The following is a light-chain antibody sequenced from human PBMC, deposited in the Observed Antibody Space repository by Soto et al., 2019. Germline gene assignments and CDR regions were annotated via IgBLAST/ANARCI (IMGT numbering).Light chain of an antibody. CDR3: AAWDDSLNGRV. CDR1: NSNIGSNT. CDR2: YDN. V-gene: IGLV1-44*01. J-gene: IGLJ1*01. Sequence: QSVLTQPPSASGTPGQRVTISCSGSNSNIGSNTVNWYQQLPGTAPKLLIYYDNLRPSGVPDRLSGSKSGTSASLAISVLQSDDEDDYYCAAWDDSLNGRVFGTGTKLTVL.